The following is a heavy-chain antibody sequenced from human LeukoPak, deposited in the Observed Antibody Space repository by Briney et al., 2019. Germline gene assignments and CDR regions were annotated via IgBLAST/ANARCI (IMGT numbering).Heavy chain of an antibody. CDR3: ARQGGDGYNYY. D-gene: IGHD5-24*01. V-gene: IGHV4-39*01. CDR2: IYYSGSA. CDR1: GGSISSSSYY. J-gene: IGHJ4*02. Sequence: PSETLSLTCTVSGGSISSSSYYWGWIRQPPGKGLEWIGSIYYSGSAYYNPSLKSRVTISVDTSKNQFSLKLSSVTAADTAVYYCARQGGDGYNYYWGQGTLVTVSS.